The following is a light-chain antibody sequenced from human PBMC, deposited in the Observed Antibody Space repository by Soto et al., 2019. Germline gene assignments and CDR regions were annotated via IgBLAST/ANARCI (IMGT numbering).Light chain of an antibody. J-gene: IGKJ5*01. Sequence: DIQLTQSPSFLSASVGDRVTITCRASPDINTYLAWYQKKPGKAPKLLMFAASTLQNGVPSRFRGSGSGTEVTVTITCLQPEEFATYYCQQRKSYPVTFGQGTRLEI. CDR1: PDINTY. CDR3: QQRKSYPVT. V-gene: IGKV1-9*01. CDR2: AAS.